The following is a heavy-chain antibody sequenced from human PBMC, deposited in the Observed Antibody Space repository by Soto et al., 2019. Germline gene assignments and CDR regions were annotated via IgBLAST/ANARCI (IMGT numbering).Heavy chain of an antibody. CDR1: GFTINSYG. CDR2: ISYDGTNK. Sequence: VQLVESGGGVVQPGRSLRLSCAASGFTINSYGMHWVRQSPGKGLEWVAVISYDGTNKDYVDSVKCRFTISRDISKNTVYLQMNSLRPEDTAVYYGAIFIVIQPEATFPWGQGTLVTVSS. CDR3: AIFIVIQPEATFP. V-gene: IGHV3-30*03. D-gene: IGHD5-18*01. J-gene: IGHJ5*02.